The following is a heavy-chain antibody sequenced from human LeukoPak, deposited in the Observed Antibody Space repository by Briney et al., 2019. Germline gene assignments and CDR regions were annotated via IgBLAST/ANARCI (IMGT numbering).Heavy chain of an antibody. D-gene: IGHD6-19*01. CDR2: IWYDGSNK. V-gene: IGHV3-33*01. Sequence: GGSLRLSCAASGFTFSSYGMHWVRQAPGKGLEWVAVIWYDGSNKYYADSVKGRFTISRDNSKNTLYLQMNSLRAEDTAVYYCARPSQWIGAFDIWGQGTMVTVSS. J-gene: IGHJ3*02. CDR1: GFTFSSYG. CDR3: ARPSQWIGAFDI.